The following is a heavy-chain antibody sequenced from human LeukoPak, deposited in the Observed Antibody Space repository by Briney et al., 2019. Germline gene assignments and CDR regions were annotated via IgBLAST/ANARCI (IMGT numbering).Heavy chain of an antibody. CDR3: ARVHWNYDGLAWFDP. CDR2: IFASGAT. Sequence: PSETLSLTCTVSGGSIYSYSWSWIRQPAGKGLEWIGRIFASGATFYNPSLKTRVTMSIATSKNQFSLKLSSVTAADTAVYYCARVHWNYDGLAWFDPWGQGTLVTVSS. D-gene: IGHD1-7*01. V-gene: IGHV4-4*07. CDR1: GGSIYSYS. J-gene: IGHJ5*02.